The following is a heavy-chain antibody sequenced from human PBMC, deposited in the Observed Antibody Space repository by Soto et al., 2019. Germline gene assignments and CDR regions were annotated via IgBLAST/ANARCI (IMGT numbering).Heavy chain of an antibody. J-gene: IGHJ6*02. Sequence: EVQLLESGGDLVQPGGSLRLSCAASGFTFSSHAISWARQAPGKGLEWVSAISGTGVSTFYADSVKGRFTISRDNSKNTLYLQMNSLRVEDTAIYYCAKNRDGYYYTGTDVWGQGTTVTVSS. CDR2: ISGTGVST. V-gene: IGHV3-23*01. CDR3: AKNRDGYYYTGTDV. CDR1: GFTFSSHA.